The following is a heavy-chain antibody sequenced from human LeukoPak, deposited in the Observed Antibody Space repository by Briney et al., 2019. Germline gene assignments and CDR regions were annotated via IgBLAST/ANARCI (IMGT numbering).Heavy chain of an antibody. V-gene: IGHV4-39*07. CDR3: ARVYPRHYAFDI. CDR1: GGSISSSSYY. D-gene: IGHD3-16*02. CDR2: IYYSGST. J-gene: IGHJ3*02. Sequence: PSQTLSLTCTVSGGSISSSSYYWGWIRQPPGKGLEWIGSIYYSGSTYYNPSLKSRVTISVDTSKNQFSLKLSSVTAADTAVYYCARVYPRHYAFDIWGQGTMVTVSS.